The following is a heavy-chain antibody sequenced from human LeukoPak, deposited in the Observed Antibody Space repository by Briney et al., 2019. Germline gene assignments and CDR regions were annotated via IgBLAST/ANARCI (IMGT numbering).Heavy chain of an antibody. J-gene: IGHJ4*02. CDR1: GFTFSSYS. V-gene: IGHV3-21*01. D-gene: IGHD1-14*01. CDR3: ARGAAKGDVFNRPDY. CDR2: ISSSSSYI. Sequence: GGSLRLSCAASGFTFSSYSMNWVRQAPGKGLEWVSSISSSSSYIYYADSVKGRFTISRDNAKNSLYLQMNSLRAEDTAVYYCARGAAKGDVFNRPDYWGQGTLVTVSS.